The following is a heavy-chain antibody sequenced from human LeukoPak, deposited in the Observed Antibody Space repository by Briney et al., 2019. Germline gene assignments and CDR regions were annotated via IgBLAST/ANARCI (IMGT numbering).Heavy chain of an antibody. CDR1: GFTFTSYG. V-gene: IGHV3-30*02. CDR2: VRYDGSDK. J-gene: IGHJ6*03. D-gene: IGHD2-2*01. Sequence: GGSLRLSCAPSGFTFTSYGMHWVRQAPGKGLEWVAFVRYDGSDKYYVDSVKGRFTISRDDSRNTVYLQMNSLRAEDTAVYYCAKGSFSCTSSSCPQYYYYMDVWGKGTTVTVSS. CDR3: AKGSFSCTSSSCPQYYYYMDV.